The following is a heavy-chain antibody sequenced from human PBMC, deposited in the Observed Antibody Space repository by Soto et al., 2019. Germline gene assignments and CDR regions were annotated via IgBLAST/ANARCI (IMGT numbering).Heavy chain of an antibody. D-gene: IGHD2-15*01. CDR1: GFTFSSYG. V-gene: IGHV3-30*18. J-gene: IGHJ6*02. CDR2: ISYDGSNK. Sequence: QVQLVESGGGVVQPGRSLRLSCAASGFTFSSYGMHWVRQAPGKGLEWVAVISYDGSNKYYADSVKGRFTISRDNSKNTLYLQMNSLRAEDTAVYYCAKVIDVYDSSQHAIVVVVAATPDYGMDVWGQGTTVTVSS. CDR3: AKVIDVYDSSQHAIVVVVAATPDYGMDV.